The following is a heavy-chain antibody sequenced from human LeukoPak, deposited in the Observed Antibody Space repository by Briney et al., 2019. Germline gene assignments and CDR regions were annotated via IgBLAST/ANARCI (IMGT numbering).Heavy chain of an antibody. D-gene: IGHD3-10*01. CDR2: ISSGSSYI. CDR1: GFTFSDYN. CDR3: VIGSGLFDY. J-gene: IGHJ4*02. Sequence: GGSLRPSCAASGFTFSDYNMNWVRQAPGKGLEWVSSISSGSSYIYYADSVKGRFTISRDNTKYSLYLQMNSLRAEDTAAYYCVIGSGLFDYWGQGTLVTVSS. V-gene: IGHV3-21*01.